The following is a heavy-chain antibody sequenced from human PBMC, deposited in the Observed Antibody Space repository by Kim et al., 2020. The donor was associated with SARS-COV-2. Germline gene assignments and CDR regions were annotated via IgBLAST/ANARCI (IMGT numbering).Heavy chain of an antibody. J-gene: IGHJ4*02. CDR3: ARRSSGPTYDFDY. V-gene: IGHV3-23*01. CDR2: INSGGSHT. Sequence: GGSLRLSCAASGFTFNSHGMSWVRQAPGKGLEWVSTINSGGSHTYYSDSVTGRFTISRDNSKNTLYLQMNSLRAEDTAVYYWARRSSGPTYDFDYWGQGTLVTVSS. D-gene: IGHD6-19*01. CDR1: GFTFNSHG.